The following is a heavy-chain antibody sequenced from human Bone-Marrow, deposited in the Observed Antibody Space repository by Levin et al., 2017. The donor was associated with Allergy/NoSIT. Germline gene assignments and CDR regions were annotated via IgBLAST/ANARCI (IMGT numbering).Heavy chain of an antibody. D-gene: IGHD4-17*01. CDR2: INPSGGST. V-gene: IGHV1-46*03. CDR1: GYTFTSYY. J-gene: IGHJ6*03. Sequence: ASVKVSCKASGYTFTSYYMHWVRQAPGQGLEWMGIINPSGGSTSYAQKFQGRVTMTRDTSTSTVYMELSSLRSEDTAVYYCAREGGPTVTTLNYMDVWGKGTTVTVSS. CDR3: AREGGPTVTTLNYMDV.